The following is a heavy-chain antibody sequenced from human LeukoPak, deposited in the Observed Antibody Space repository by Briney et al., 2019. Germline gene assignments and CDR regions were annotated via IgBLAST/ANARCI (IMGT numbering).Heavy chain of an antibody. CDR3: ARTYYDFWSGSYYFDY. CDR1: GGSISSGSYY. V-gene: IGHV4-61*02. Sequence: PSQTLSLTCTVSGGSISSGSYYWSWIRQPAGKGLEWIGRIYTSGSTNYNPSLKSRVTISVDTSKNQFSLKLSSVTAADTAVYYCARTYYDFWSGSYYFDYWGQGTLVTVSS. CDR2: IYTSGST. D-gene: IGHD3-3*01. J-gene: IGHJ4*02.